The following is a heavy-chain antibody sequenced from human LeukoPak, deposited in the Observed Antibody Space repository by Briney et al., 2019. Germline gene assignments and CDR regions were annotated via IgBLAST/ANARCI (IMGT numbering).Heavy chain of an antibody. CDR1: GFTFSSYW. CDR3: AKRKNSPGYSSLDQ. J-gene: IGHJ4*02. V-gene: IGHV3-23*01. Sequence: PGGSLRLSCAVSGFTFSSYWMSWVRQAPGKGLEWVSVVSRTGSTKYYADSVKGRFTVSRDNSKNTVYLQMNSLRVDDSAVYYCAKRKNSPGYSSLDQWGQGTLVTVSS. CDR2: VSRTGSTK. D-gene: IGHD2-15*01.